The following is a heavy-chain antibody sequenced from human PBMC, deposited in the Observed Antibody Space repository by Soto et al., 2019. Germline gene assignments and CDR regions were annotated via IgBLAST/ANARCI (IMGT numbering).Heavy chain of an antibody. CDR1: EFTFSSYA. D-gene: IGHD3-9*01. V-gene: IGHV3-23*01. Sequence: GGSLRLSCAASEFTFSSYAMSWVRQAPGKGLEWVSAIGSSGGSTYYADSVKGRFTISRDNSKNTLYLQMNSLRAEDTAVYYCAKDVLRHYDWLGDFYGMDVWGQGTTVTVSS. CDR2: IGSSGGST. J-gene: IGHJ6*02. CDR3: AKDVLRHYDWLGDFYGMDV.